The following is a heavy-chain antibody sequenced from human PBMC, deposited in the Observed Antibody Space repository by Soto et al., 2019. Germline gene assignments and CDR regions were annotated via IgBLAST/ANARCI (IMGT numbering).Heavy chain of an antibody. D-gene: IGHD2-15*01. CDR3: ARDYKRCVIDACYSPSDY. CDR2: IIPAHDIT. Sequence: QVQLVQSGAEVKRPGSSVRVSCKTSGDTFSTYTFTWVRQAPGQGLEWLGRIIPAHDITNYAQNFQGRVTITADKSTNTAYTELSSMRSEDTAIYYCARDYKRCVIDACYSPSDYWGQGTLVTVSS. CDR1: GDTFSTYT. J-gene: IGHJ4*02. V-gene: IGHV1-69*08.